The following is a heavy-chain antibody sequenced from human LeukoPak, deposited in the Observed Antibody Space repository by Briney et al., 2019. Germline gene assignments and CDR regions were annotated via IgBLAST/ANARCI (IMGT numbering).Heavy chain of an antibody. D-gene: IGHD3-3*01. J-gene: IGHJ5*02. V-gene: IGHV4-39*01. Sequence: SETLSLTCTVSGGSISSSSYYWGWIRQPPGKGLEWIGSIYYSGSTYYNPSLKSRVTISVDTSKNQFSLKLGSVTAADTAVYYCARQKAGITIFGVVTWVGGKAPLGLDPWGQGTLVTVSS. CDR1: GGSISSSSYY. CDR2: IYYSGST. CDR3: ARQKAGITIFGVVTWVGGKAPLGLDP.